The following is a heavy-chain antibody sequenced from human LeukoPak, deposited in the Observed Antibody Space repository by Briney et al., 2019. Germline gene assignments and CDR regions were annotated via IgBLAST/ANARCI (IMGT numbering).Heavy chain of an antibody. CDR2: IIPIFGIA. D-gene: IGHD2-2*01. V-gene: IGHV1-69*04. CDR1: GGTFSSYA. CDR3: ARSSPRDIVVVPAAITWFDP. J-gene: IGHJ5*02. Sequence: SVKVSCKASGGTFSSYAISWVRQAPGQGLEWMGRIIPIFGIANYAQKFQGRVTITADKTTSTAYMELSSLRSEDTAVYYCARSSPRDIVVVPAAITWFDPWGQGTLVTASS.